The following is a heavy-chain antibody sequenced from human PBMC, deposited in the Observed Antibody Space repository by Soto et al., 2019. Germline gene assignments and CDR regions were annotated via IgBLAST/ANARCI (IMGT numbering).Heavy chain of an antibody. CDR1: GGSVSSGSYY. D-gene: IGHD5-12*01. Sequence: SETLSLTCTVSGGSVSSGSYYWSWIRQPPGKGLEWIGYIYYSGSTNYNPSLKSRVTISVDTSKNQFSLKLSSVTAADTAVYYCARHLRDGYTQRFFDYWGQGTLVTVSS. V-gene: IGHV4-61*01. J-gene: IGHJ4*02. CDR2: IYYSGST. CDR3: ARHLRDGYTQRFFDY.